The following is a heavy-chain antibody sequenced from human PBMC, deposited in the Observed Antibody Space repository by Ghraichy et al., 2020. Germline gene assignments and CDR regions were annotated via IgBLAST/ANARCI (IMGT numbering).Heavy chain of an antibody. J-gene: IGHJ4*02. CDR2: INHSGST. D-gene: IGHD3-10*01. Sequence: GSLSLTCAVYGGSFSGYYWSWIRQPPGKGLEWIGEINHSGSTNYNPSLKSRVTISVDTSKNQFSQKLSSVTAADTAVYYCARRQLLRFGGLGTGFDYWGQGTLVTVSS. CDR3: ARRQLLRFGGLGTGFDY. CDR1: GGSFSGYY. V-gene: IGHV4-34*01.